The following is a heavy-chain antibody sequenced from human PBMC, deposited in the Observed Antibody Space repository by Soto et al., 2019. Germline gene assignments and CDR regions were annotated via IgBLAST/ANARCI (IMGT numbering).Heavy chain of an antibody. Sequence: QVQLVESGGGVVQPGRSLRLSCAASGFTFSSYGMHWVRQAPGKGLEWVAVISYDGSNKYYADSVKGRFTISRDNSKNTLYLQMNRLRAEDTAVYYCAKGRKTGAYYYDSSGYSDYWGQGTLVTVSS. V-gene: IGHV3-30*18. CDR1: GFTFSSYG. CDR2: ISYDGSNK. J-gene: IGHJ4*02. D-gene: IGHD3-22*01. CDR3: AKGRKTGAYYYDSSGYSDY.